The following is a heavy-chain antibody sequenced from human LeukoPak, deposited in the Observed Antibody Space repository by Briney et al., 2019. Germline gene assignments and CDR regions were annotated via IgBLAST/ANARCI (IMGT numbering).Heavy chain of an antibody. CDR2: ISGSGGST. D-gene: IGHD5-24*01. J-gene: IGHJ6*02. CDR1: GFTFSSYA. V-gene: IGHV3-23*01. CDR3: AKPPMAGYYYYGMDV. Sequence: PGGSLRLSCAASGFTFSSYAMSWVRQAPGKGLEWVSAISGSGGSTYYADSVKGRFTISRDNSKNTLYLQMNSLRAEDTAVYYCAKPPMAGYYYYGMDVWGQGTTVTVSS.